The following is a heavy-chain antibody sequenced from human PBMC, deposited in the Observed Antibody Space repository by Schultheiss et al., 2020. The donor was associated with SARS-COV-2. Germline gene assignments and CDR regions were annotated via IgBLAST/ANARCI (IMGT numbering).Heavy chain of an antibody. V-gene: IGHV3-23*01. Sequence: GESLKISCAASGFTFSSYAMSWVRQAPGKGLEWVSAISGSGGSTYYADSVKGRFTISRDNSKNTLYLQMNSLRVEDTAVYYCAREAQEAYGMDVWGQGSTVTVSS. CDR1: GFTFSSYA. CDR3: AREAQEAYGMDV. J-gene: IGHJ6*02. CDR2: ISGSGGST.